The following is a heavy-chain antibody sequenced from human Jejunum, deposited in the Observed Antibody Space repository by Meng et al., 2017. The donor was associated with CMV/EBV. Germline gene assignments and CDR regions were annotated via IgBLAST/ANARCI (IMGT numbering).Heavy chain of an antibody. Sequence: QVQLQVSGPGLVKPSPTLSLTCTVSGGSISSGGYYWSWIRQHPGKGLEWIGYIHDSGSTYYNPSLKSRVTISADTSKNQFSLKLSSVTAADTAVYYCARASYGSGSPLGESWFDPWGQGTLVTVSS. V-gene: IGHV4-31*03. J-gene: IGHJ5*02. CDR1: GGSISSGGYY. D-gene: IGHD3-10*01. CDR3: ARASYGSGSPLGESWFDP. CDR2: IHDSGST.